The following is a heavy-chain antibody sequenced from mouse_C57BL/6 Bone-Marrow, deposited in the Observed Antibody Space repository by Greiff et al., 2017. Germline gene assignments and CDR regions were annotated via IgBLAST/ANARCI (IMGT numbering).Heavy chain of an antibody. CDR2: ISNGGGST. D-gene: IGHD4-1*01. Sequence: EVQGVESGGGLVQPGGSLKLSCAASGFTFSDYYMYWVRQTPEKRLEWVAYISNGGGSTYYPDTVKGRFTISRDNAKNTLYLQMSRLKSEDTAMYYWARRGSNWEWFAYWGQGTLVTVSA. CDR1: GFTFSDYY. J-gene: IGHJ3*01. CDR3: ARRGSNWEWFAY. V-gene: IGHV5-12*01.